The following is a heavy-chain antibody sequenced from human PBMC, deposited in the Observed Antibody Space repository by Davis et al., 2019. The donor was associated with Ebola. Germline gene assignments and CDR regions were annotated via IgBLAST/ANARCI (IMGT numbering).Heavy chain of an antibody. CDR1: GFTFSSYG. CDR2: INSDGSST. V-gene: IGHV3-74*01. J-gene: IGHJ4*02. D-gene: IGHD1-26*01. Sequence: GESLKISCAASGFTFSSYGMHWVRQAPGKGLVWVSRINSDGSSTSYADSVKGRFTISRDNAKNTLYLQMNSLRAEDTAVYYCAATTGLDYWGQGTLVTVSS. CDR3: AATTGLDY.